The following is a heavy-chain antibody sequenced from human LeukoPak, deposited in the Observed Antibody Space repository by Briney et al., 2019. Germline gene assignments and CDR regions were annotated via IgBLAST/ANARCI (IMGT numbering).Heavy chain of an antibody. D-gene: IGHD2-15*01. J-gene: IGHJ3*02. CDR2: IYTSGST. CDR1: GGSISSYH. CDR3: ARRVVVAATLGAFDI. V-gene: IGHV4-4*09. Sequence: SETLSLTCTVPGGSISSYHWSWIRQPPGKGLEWIGYIYTSGSTNYNPSLKSRVTISVDTSKNQFSLKLSSVTAADTAVYYCARRVVVAATLGAFDIWGQGTMVTVSS.